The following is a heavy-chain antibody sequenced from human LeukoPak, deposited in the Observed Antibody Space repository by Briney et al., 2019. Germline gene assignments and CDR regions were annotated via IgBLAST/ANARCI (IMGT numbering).Heavy chain of an antibody. V-gene: IGHV4-59*08. CDR2: IYYSGST. D-gene: IGHD3-10*01. CDR1: GDSMNNYY. CDR3: ARHRGSGSPYFDY. Sequence: SETLPLTCTVSGDSMNNYYWSWIRQSPGRGLEWIGYIYYSGSTKYNPSLKSRVTISVDMSKNQFSLKLSSVTAADTAVYYCARHRGSGSPYFDYWGQGTLVTVSS. J-gene: IGHJ4*02.